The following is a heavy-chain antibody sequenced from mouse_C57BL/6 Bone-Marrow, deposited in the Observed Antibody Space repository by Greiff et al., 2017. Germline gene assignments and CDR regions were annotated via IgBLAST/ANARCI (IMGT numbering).Heavy chain of an antibody. CDR1: GYTFTSYW. V-gene: IGHV1-59*01. J-gene: IGHJ4*01. CDR2: IDPSDSYT. CDR3: ARSLLTTVVAYYYAMDY. Sequence: QVQLQQPGAELVRPGTSVKLSCKASGYTFTSYWMHWVKQRPGQGLEWIGVIDPSDSYTNYNQKFKGKATLTVDTSSSTAYMQLSSLTSEDSAVYYCARSLLTTVVAYYYAMDYGGQGTSVTVSS. D-gene: IGHD1-1*01.